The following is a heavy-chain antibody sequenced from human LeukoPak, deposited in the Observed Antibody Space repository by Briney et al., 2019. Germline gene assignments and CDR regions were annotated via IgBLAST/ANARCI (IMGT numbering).Heavy chain of an antibody. CDR1: GFTFSSYA. V-gene: IGHV3-23*01. D-gene: IGHD1-26*01. CDR2: ISTSGDFT. Sequence: GGSLRLSCATSGFTFSSYAMNWVRQAPGKGLECVSFISTSGDFTYYAASVKGRFTVSRDNSKNTLYVQMNSLRADDTAVYYCAKDVGKWESLHFFDYWGQGTLVTVSS. J-gene: IGHJ4*02. CDR3: AKDVGKWESLHFFDY.